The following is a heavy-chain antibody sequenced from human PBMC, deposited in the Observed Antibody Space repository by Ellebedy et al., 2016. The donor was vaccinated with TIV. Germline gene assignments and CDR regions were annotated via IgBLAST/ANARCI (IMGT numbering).Heavy chain of an antibody. V-gene: IGHV4-59*08. D-gene: IGHD3-22*01. Sequence: PSETLSLTCTVSGGSISSYYWSWIRQPPGKGLEWIGYIYYSGSTNCNPSLKSRVTISVDTSKNQFSLKLSSVTAADTAVYYCARHGGSYYSINWFDPWGQGTLVTVSS. CDR2: IYYSGST. CDR3: ARHGGSYYSINWFDP. J-gene: IGHJ5*02. CDR1: GGSISSYY.